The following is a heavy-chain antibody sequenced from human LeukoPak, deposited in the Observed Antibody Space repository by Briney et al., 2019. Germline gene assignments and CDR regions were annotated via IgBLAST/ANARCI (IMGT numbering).Heavy chain of an antibody. CDR2: INTNTGNP. J-gene: IGHJ6*03. V-gene: IGHV7-4-1*02. CDR3: ARSPTYDFWSGYLGYYYYYMDV. CDR1: AYTFTRYG. Sequence: ASVKVSCKASAYTFTRYGISWVRQAPGQGLEWMGWINTNTGNPTYAQGFTGRFVFSLDTSVSTAYLQISSLKAEDTAVYYCARSPTYDFWSGYLGYYYYYMDVWGKGTTVTVSS. D-gene: IGHD3-3*01.